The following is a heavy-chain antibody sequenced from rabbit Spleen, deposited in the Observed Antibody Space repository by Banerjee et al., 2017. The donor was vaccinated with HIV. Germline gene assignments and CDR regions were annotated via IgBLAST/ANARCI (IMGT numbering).Heavy chain of an antibody. D-gene: IGHD1-1*01. CDR2: INTATGKA. CDR3: ARDTSSSFSSYGMDH. CDR1: GFSFSDRDV. V-gene: IGHV1S45*01. J-gene: IGHJ6*01. Sequence: EQLEESGGGLVQPEGSLTLTCKASGFSFSDRDVMCWVRQAPGKGLEWIACINTATGKAVYASWAKGRFTISKTSSTTVTLQMTSLTVADTATYFCARDTSSSFSSYGMDHWGPGPLVTFS.